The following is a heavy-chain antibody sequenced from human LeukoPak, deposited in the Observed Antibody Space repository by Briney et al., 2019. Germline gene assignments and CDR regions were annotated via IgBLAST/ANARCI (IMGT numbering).Heavy chain of an antibody. Sequence: ASVKVSCKASGYTFTGYYMHWVRQAPGQGLEWMGWINPNSGGTNYAQKFQGRVTMTRDTSISTAYMELSRLRSDDTAVYYCARTTRLDGGWCRGELDYWGQGTLVTVSS. J-gene: IGHJ4*02. V-gene: IGHV1-2*02. D-gene: IGHD3-16*01. CDR1: GYTFTGYY. CDR3: ARTTRLDGGWCRGELDY. CDR2: INPNSGGT.